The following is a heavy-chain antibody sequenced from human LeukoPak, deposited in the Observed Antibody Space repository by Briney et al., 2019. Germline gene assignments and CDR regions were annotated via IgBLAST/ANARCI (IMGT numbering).Heavy chain of an antibody. D-gene: IGHD6-13*01. V-gene: IGHV4-39*07. Sequence: SETLSLTCTVSGGSISSSSYYWGWIRQPPGKGLEWIGSIYYSGSTYYNPSLKSRVTISVDTSKNQFSLKLSSVTAADTAVYYCARDPTYYGIAAAAPYYYFDYWGQGTLVTVSS. CDR3: ARDPTYYGIAAAAPYYYFDY. CDR1: GGSISSSSYY. J-gene: IGHJ4*02. CDR2: IYYSGST.